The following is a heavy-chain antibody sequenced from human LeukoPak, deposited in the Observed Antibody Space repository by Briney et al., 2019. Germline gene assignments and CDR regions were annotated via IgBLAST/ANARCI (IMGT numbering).Heavy chain of an antibody. V-gene: IGHV4-38-2*02. CDR2: IFHGGTT. Sequence: PSETLSLTCVVSGYSMSIDYYWAWIRQPPGKGLECIGTIFHGGTTYYSLSLKSRVTISLDTSKSQFSLRLLPVTAADTAVYYCARDRPLLSGWSWFDPWGQGTLVTVSS. D-gene: IGHD6-19*01. CDR3: ARDRPLLSGWSWFDP. CDR1: GYSMSIDYY. J-gene: IGHJ5*02.